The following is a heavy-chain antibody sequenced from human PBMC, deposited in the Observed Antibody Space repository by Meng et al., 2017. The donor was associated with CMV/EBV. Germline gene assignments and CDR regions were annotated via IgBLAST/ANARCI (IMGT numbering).Heavy chain of an antibody. CDR2: IYSGGST. Sequence: GGSLRLSCAASGFTVSSNYMSWVRQAPGKGLEWVSVIYSGGSTYYADSVKGRFTISRDNSKTTLYLQMNSLRAEDTAVYYCATAYCSSTSCYPWGQGTLVTVSS. J-gene: IGHJ5*02. V-gene: IGHV3-53*01. CDR3: ATAYCSSTSCYP. CDR1: GFTVSSNY. D-gene: IGHD2-2*01.